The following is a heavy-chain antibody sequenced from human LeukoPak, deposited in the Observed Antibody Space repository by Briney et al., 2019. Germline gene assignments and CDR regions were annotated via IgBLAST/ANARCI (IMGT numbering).Heavy chain of an antibody. CDR3: ARVNGVAGTGADY. CDR2: IYYSGST. D-gene: IGHD6-19*01. Sequence: SETLSLTCIVSGGSISSYYWSWIRQPPGKGLEWVGYIYYSGSTNYNPSLKSRVTISVDTSKNQFSLKLSSVTAADTAVYYCARVNGVAGTGADYWGQGTLVTVSS. V-gene: IGHV4-59*01. J-gene: IGHJ4*02. CDR1: GGSISSYY.